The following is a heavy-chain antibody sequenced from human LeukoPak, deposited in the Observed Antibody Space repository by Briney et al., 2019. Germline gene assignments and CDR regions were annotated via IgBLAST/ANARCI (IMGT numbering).Heavy chain of an antibody. CDR1: GGTFSSYA. D-gene: IGHD2-2*02. V-gene: IGHV1-69*13. CDR2: IIPIFGTA. Sequence: GASVKVSCKASGGTFSSYAISWVRQAPGQGLEWMGGIIPIFGTANYAQKFQGRVAITADESTSTAYMELSSLRSEDTAVYCCARAEDCSSTSCYKYSFGAFDIWGQGTMVTVSS. J-gene: IGHJ3*02. CDR3: ARAEDCSSTSCYKYSFGAFDI.